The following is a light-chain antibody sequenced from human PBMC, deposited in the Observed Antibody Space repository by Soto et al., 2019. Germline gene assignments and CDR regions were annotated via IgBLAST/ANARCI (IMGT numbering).Light chain of an antibody. CDR1: QSVSSN. J-gene: IGKJ1*01. CDR2: GAS. V-gene: IGKV3-15*01. CDR3: QQYNNWPPRT. Sequence: EIVMTQHPSTLPVSTGERATLSCRASQSVSSNLAWYQQKPGQAPRLLIYGASTRATGIPARFSGSGSGTEFTLTISSLQSEDFAVYYCQQYNNWPPRTFGQGTKVDIK.